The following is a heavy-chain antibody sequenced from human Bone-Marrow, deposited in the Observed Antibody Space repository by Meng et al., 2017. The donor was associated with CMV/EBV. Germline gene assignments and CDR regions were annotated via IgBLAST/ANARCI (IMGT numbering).Heavy chain of an antibody. V-gene: IGHV3-9*01. D-gene: IGHD6-13*01. CDR1: GFTFHGHA. CDR3: TKDRTSSWTPFYGMDV. CDR2: ISWNSASI. J-gene: IGHJ6*02. Sequence: CAASGFTFHGHALHWVRQGPGKGLEWVSGISWNSASIAYADSVRGRFTISRDNAMNSLYLQMNSLRAEDTALYYCTKDRTSSWTPFYGMDVWGQGTTVTVSS.